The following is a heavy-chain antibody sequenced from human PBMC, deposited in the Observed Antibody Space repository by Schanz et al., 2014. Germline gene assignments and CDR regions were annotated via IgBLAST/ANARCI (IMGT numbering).Heavy chain of an antibody. CDR2: ISNDGSIK. V-gene: IGHV3-30-3*01. J-gene: IGHJ4*02. Sequence: VQLVESGGGLVKPGGSLRLSCAASGFTFSSYAMHWVRQAPGKGLEWVSLISNDGSIKYYADSVEGRFTISRDNSRNTLYLQMNSLRTEDTAVYYCASPSGYSDYGTYFDIWGQGTLVTVSS. D-gene: IGHD5-12*01. CDR3: ASPSGYSDYGTYFDI. CDR1: GFTFSSYA.